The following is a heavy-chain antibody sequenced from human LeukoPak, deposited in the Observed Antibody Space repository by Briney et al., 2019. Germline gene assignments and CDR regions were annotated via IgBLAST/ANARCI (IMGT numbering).Heavy chain of an antibody. J-gene: IGHJ4*02. CDR1: GSTFTSYG. D-gene: IGHD3-3*01. Sequence: ASVKVSCKASGSTFTSYGISWVRQAPGQGLERMGCISAYNGNTNYAQKLQGRVTMTTDTSTSTAYMELRSLRSDDTAVYYCARDYDFWSGPKVGFDYWGQGTLVTVSS. V-gene: IGHV1-18*01. CDR2: ISAYNGNT. CDR3: ARDYDFWSGPKVGFDY.